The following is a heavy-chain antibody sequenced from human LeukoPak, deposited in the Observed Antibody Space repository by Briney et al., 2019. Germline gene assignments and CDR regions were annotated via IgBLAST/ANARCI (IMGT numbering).Heavy chain of an antibody. Sequence: GGTLRLSCAASGFTFSSYGMSWVRQAPGKGLEWVSAISGSGGSTYYADSVKGRFTISRDNSKNTVYLQMNSLRAEDTAVYYCARGRADYYDSSGYYGSNDYWGQGTLVTVSS. CDR1: GFTFSSYG. J-gene: IGHJ4*02. CDR3: ARGRADYYDSSGYYGSNDY. V-gene: IGHV3-23*01. CDR2: ISGSGGST. D-gene: IGHD3-22*01.